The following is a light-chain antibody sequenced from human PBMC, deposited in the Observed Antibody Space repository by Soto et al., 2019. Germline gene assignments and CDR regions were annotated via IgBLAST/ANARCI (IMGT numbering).Light chain of an antibody. CDR2: GAS. CDR3: QQDNNWPPIT. CDR1: QSVSSN. Sequence: EIVMTQSPATLSVSPGERATLSCRASQSVSSNLAWYQQKPGQAPRLLIYGASTRATGIPARFSGSGSGTEFTRTISSLQSEDVAVYYCQQDNNWPPITFGQGTRLEIK. J-gene: IGKJ5*01. V-gene: IGKV3-15*01.